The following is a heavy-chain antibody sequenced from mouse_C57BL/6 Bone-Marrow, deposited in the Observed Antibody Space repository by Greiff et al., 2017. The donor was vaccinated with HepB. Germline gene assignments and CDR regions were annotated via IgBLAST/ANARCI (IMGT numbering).Heavy chain of an antibody. CDR1: GFTFSDYY. CDR2: INYDGSST. V-gene: IGHV5-16*01. Sequence: DVQLVESEGGLVQPGSSMKLSCTASGFTFSDYYMAWVRQVPEKGLEWVANINYDGSSTYYLDSLKSRFIISRDNAKNILYLQMSSLKSEDTATYYCARDPGYGNYWYFDVWGTGTTVTVSS. J-gene: IGHJ1*03. D-gene: IGHD2-1*01. CDR3: ARDPGYGNYWYFDV.